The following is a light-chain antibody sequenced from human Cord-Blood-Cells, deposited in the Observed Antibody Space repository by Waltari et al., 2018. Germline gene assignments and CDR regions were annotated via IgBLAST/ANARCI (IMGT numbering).Light chain of an antibody. CDR2: DVS. V-gene: IGLV2-14*01. J-gene: IGLJ3*02. Sequence: QSALTQPASVSGSPGQSITISCTGTSSDVGGYNYVSWYQQHPGKAPKLMIYDVSNRHSWVSYRFSVSKSGNTASRTISGLQAEDEADYYGSSYTSSSALVFGGGTKLTVL. CDR3: SSYTSSSALV. CDR1: SSDVGGYNY.